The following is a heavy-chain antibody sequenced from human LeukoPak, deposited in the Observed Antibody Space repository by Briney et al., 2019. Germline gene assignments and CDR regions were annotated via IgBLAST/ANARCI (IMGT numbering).Heavy chain of an antibody. V-gene: IGHV3-23*01. CDR3: AILYSTNY. J-gene: IGHJ4*02. CDR2: ISNSGGFT. Sequence: PGGSLRLSCAASGFTVSSNYMTWVRQAPGKGLEWVSGISNSGGFTYYADSVKGRLTISRDNSKNTLYLQTNSLRAEDTALYYCAILYSTNYWGQGTLVTVSS. D-gene: IGHD6-13*01. CDR1: GFTVSSNY.